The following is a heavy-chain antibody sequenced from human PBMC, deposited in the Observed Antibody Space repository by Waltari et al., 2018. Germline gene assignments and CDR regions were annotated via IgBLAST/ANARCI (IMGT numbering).Heavy chain of an antibody. CDR3: ARRGMVQGIA. CDR1: GYTFNRFA. V-gene: IGHV1-3*01. CDR2: INAGDVNK. Sequence: QVQLVQSGAEVKKPGASVKISCKASGYTFNRFAIHWVRQAPGQRLEWMGWINAGDVNKKDSQKFQGRVTITADESTSTAYMELSSLRSEDTAVYYCARRGMVQGIAWGQGTLVTVSS. J-gene: IGHJ5*02. D-gene: IGHD3-10*01.